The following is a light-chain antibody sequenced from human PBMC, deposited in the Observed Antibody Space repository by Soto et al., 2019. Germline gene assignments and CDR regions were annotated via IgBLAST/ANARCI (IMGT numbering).Light chain of an antibody. J-gene: IGKJ3*01. CDR3: QQYGNSPFT. V-gene: IGKV3-20*01. CDR1: QSVSNRY. CDR2: DAS. Sequence: EIVLTQSPGILSLSPGERAALSCRASQSVSNRYLAWYQQKPGQAPRLLIYDASSRAAGIPDRFRGSGSGTDFTLTISRLEPEDFAVYFCQQYGNSPFTFGPGTKVDIK.